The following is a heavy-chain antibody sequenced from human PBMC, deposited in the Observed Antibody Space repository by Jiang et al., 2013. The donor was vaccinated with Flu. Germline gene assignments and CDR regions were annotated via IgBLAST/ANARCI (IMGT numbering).Heavy chain of an antibody. CDR3: AKDFTYSYGSSGYYYFDY. CDR2: ISGVDGST. D-gene: IGHD3-22*01. J-gene: IGHJ4*02. V-gene: IGHV3-23*01. CDR1: GFTFSNYA. Sequence: AASGFTFSNYAMGWVRQAPGKGLEWVSTISGVDGSTFYADSVKGRFTISRDNSKSTLYLQMSSLRAEDTAVYFCAKDFTYSYGSSGYYYFDYWGQGSLVTVSS.